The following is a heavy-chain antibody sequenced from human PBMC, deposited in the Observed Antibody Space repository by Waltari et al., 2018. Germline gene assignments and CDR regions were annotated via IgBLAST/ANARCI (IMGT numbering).Heavy chain of an antibody. J-gene: IGHJ3*02. V-gene: IGHV3-21*01. D-gene: IGHD2-2*01. CDR1: GFTFSSYS. CDR3: AREGDIVVVPAADAFDI. Sequence: EVQLVESGGGLVKPGGSLRLSCAASGFTFSSYSMNWVRQAPGKGLGWVATISSSSSYIYYADSVKGRVTLSRDNAKNSLYLQMNGLRAEDTAVYYCAREGDIVVVPAADAFDIWGQGTMVTVSS. CDR2: ISSSSSYI.